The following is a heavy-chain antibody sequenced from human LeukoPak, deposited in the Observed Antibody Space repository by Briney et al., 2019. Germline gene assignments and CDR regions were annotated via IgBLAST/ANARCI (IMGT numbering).Heavy chain of an antibody. J-gene: IGHJ6*02. CDR1: GGTFSSYA. V-gene: IGHV1-69*04. CDR2: IIPILGIA. Sequence: ASVKVSCKASGGTFSSYAISWVRQAPGQGLEWMGRIIPILGIANYAQKFQGRVTITADKSTSTAYMELCSLRSEDTAVYYCAIPITMIVVARDDGMDVWGQGTTVTVSS. CDR3: AIPITMIVVARDDGMDV. D-gene: IGHD3-22*01.